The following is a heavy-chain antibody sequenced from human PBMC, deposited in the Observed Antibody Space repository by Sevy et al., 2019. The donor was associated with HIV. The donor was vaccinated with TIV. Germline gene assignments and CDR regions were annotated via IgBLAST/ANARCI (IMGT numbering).Heavy chain of an antibody. Sequence: ASVKVSCKASGYTFTSYGISWVRQAPGQRLEWMGWISAYNGNTNYAQKLQCRVTMTTDTSTSTAYMELRSLRSDDTAVYYCARDLPQQLVLEYNWFDPWGQGTLVTVSS. D-gene: IGHD6-13*01. CDR2: ISAYNGNT. CDR3: ARDLPQQLVLEYNWFDP. V-gene: IGHV1-18*04. CDR1: GYTFTSYG. J-gene: IGHJ5*02.